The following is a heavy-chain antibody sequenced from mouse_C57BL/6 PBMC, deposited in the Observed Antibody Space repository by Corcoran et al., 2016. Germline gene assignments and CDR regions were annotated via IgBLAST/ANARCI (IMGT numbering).Heavy chain of an antibody. CDR3: AREGFYDGYYSAY. CDR2: ISYDGSN. J-gene: IGHJ3*01. V-gene: IGHV3-6*01. D-gene: IGHD2-3*01. CDR1: GYSITSGYY. Sequence: DVQLQESGPGLVKPSQSLSLTSSVTGYSITSGYYWNCFRHFPGNKLEWMGYISYDGSNNYNPSLKNRFSITRDTSKNQFFLKLNSVTTEDTATYYCAREGFYDGYYSAYWGQGTLVTVSA.